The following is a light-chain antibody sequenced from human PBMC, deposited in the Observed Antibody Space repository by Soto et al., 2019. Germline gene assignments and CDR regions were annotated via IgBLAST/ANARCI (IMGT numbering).Light chain of an antibody. J-gene: IGKJ5*01. CDR2: GAS. CDR1: QSVRGTY. Sequence: ETMWTQNTGTLSWSPCERATLFFRASQSVRGTYLAWYQQKPGQAPRLLIYGASSRATGIPDRFAGSGSGTDFIFTISRLEPEDFAVYYWHHYDTLALGQGTRLEIK. V-gene: IGKV3-20*01. CDR3: HHYDTLA.